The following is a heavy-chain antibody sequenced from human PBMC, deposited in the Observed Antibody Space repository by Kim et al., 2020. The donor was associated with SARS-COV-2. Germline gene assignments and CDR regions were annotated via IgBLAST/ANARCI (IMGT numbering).Heavy chain of an antibody. V-gene: IGHV1-69*13. J-gene: IGHJ4*02. CDR1: GGTFSSYA. CDR3: ARASKTVGQLDYGDYVYNLDY. D-gene: IGHD4-17*01. CDR2: IIPIFGTA. Sequence: SVKVSCKASGGTFSSYAISWVRQAPGQGLEWMGGIIPIFGTANYAQKFQGRVTITADESTSTAYMELSSLRSEDTAVYYCARASKTVGQLDYGDYVYNLDYWGQGTLVTVSS.